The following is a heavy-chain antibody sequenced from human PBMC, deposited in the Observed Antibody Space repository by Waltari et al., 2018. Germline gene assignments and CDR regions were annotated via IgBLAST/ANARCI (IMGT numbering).Heavy chain of an antibody. CDR3: ARDQWFAFDI. CDR2: IKKDGSEE. J-gene: IGHJ3*02. V-gene: IGHV3-7*01. Sequence: EVQLVESGGGLVQPGGSLRLPCAASGFTLSSYWMSWVRQAPGKGLEWVANIKKDGSEEDYVDSVRGRFTISRDNAKNSLYLQMNSLRPEDTAVYYCARDQWFAFDIWGQGTMVTVSS. CDR1: GFTLSSYW. D-gene: IGHD3-22*01.